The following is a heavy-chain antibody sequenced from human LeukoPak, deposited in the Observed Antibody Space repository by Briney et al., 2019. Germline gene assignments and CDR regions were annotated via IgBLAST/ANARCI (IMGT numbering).Heavy chain of an antibody. CDR3: ARGPIIDIVIVPAADDYYYMDV. CDR2: INPSGGST. J-gene: IGHJ6*03. V-gene: IGHV1-46*01. CDR1: GYTFTSYY. D-gene: IGHD2-2*01. Sequence: ASVKVSCKASGYTFTSYYMHWVRQAPGQGLEWMGIINPSGGSTSYAQKFRGRVTITADKSTRTAYMELSSLRSEDTAVYYCARGPIIDIVIVPAADDYYYMDVWGKGTTVTVSS.